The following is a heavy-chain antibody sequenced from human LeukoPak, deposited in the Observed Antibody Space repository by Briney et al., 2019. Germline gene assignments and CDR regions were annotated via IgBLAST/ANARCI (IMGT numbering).Heavy chain of an antibody. V-gene: IGHV3-33*01. D-gene: IGHD6-13*01. CDR2: IWYDGSQK. Sequence: GGSLRLSCAASGFTFSSYGVHWVRQAPGKGLEWVACIWYDGSQKYFADSVKGRFTISRDDTMNTLYLQMNSLRVEDTAVYYCARIYGSTWTLDYWGQGTLVTVSS. CDR3: ARIYGSTWTLDY. CDR1: GFTFSSYG. J-gene: IGHJ4*02.